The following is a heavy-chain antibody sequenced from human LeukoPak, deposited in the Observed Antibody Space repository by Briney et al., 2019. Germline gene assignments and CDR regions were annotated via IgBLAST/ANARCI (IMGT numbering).Heavy chain of an antibody. V-gene: IGHV3-48*02. CDR1: GFTLSSYS. J-gene: IGHJ3*02. D-gene: IGHD6-13*01. Sequence: GGSLRLSCAASGFTLSSYSMNWVRQAPGKGLEWVSYISSSSSTIYYADSVKGRFTISRDNAKNSLYLQMNSLRDEDTAVYYCARDSLQKLPPDAFDIWGQGTMVTVSS. CDR2: ISSSSSTI. CDR3: ARDSLQKLPPDAFDI.